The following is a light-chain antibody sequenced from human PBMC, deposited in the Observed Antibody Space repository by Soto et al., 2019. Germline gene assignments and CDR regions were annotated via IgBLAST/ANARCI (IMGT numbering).Light chain of an antibody. CDR2: EVT. J-gene: IGLJ3*02. CDR3: SSYTSSTTWV. CDR1: SSDVGGYNH. V-gene: IGLV2-14*01. Sequence: QSGLTQPASVSGSPGQPITISCTGTSSDVGGYNHVSWFQQHPGKAPKLMIYEVTSRPSGVSNRFSGYKSGNTASLSISGLQAEDEADYFRSSYTSSTTWVFGGGTKVTVL.